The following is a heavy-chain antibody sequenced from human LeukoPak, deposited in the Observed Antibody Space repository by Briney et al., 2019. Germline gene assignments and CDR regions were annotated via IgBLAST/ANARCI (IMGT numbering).Heavy chain of an antibody. CDR3: ARETTVTTIFNY. J-gene: IGHJ4*02. CDR2: INHSGST. V-gene: IGHV4-34*01. CDR1: GGSFSGYY. Sequence: PSETLSLTCAVYGGSFSGYYWSWIRQPPGKGLEWIGEINHSGSTNYNPSLKSRVTISVDTSKNQFSLKLSSVTAADTAVYYCARETTVTTIFNYWGQGTLVTVSS. D-gene: IGHD4-17*01.